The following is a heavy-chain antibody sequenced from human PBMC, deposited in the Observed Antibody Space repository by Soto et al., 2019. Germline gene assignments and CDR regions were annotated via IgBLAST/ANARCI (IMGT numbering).Heavy chain of an antibody. CDR1: GFTFSSYA. V-gene: IGHV3-23*01. CDR2: ISGSGGST. J-gene: IGHJ5*02. CDR3: AKGPWGGGYSGYGMNWFDP. Sequence: EVQLLESGGGLVQPGGSLRLSCAASGFTFSSYAMSWVRQAPGKGLEWVSAISGSGGSTYYADSVKGRFTISRDNSKNPLYLQMNRLRAEDTAGYYCAKGPWGGGYSGYGMNWFDPWGQGTLVTVSS. D-gene: IGHD5-12*01.